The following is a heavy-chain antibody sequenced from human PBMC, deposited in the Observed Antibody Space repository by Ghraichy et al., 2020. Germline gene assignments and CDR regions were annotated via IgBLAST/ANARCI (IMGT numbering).Heavy chain of an antibody. J-gene: IGHJ4*02. V-gene: IGHV4-34*01. CDR1: GGSFSGYY. D-gene: IGHD6-6*01. CDR3: ASRPPSGMAARDY. CDR2: INHSGST. Sequence: SETLSLTCAVYGGSFSGYYWSWIRQPPGKGLEWMGEINHSGSTNYNPSLKSRVTISVDTSKNQFSLKLSSVTAADTAVYYCASRPPSGMAARDYWGQGTLVTVSS.